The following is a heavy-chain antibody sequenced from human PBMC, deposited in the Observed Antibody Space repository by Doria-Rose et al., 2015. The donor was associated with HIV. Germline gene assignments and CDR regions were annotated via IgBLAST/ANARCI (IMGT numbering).Heavy chain of an antibody. CDR2: MHLGDSHV. J-gene: IGHJ4*02. Sequence: EVQLVESGADVRKPGESLKISCKAFGDNFANHWIGWVRQMPGKGLEWMGIMHLGDSHVRYGPSFQGHVTISVDKSITTAYLQWSTLKASDSAMYFCARGVIKTPMTTVPAAFDHRGQGTLVTVSS. V-gene: IGHV5-51*01. CDR1: GDNFANHW. CDR3: ARGVIKTPMTTVPAAFDH. D-gene: IGHD4-17*01.